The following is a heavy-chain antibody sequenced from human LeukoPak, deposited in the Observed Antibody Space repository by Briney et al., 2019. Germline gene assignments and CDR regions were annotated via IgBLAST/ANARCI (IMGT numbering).Heavy chain of an antibody. CDR3: AAVSGHYTLLDA. CDR1: GYTLNDIS. J-gene: IGHJ5*02. Sequence: ASVKVSCKISGYTLNDISVHWVRQPPGKALEWMGGVDPDDGQRVYAQRFQGRVTMTEDTSTNTAYMELSRLRSEDTAVYFCAAVSGHYTLLDAWGQGALVTVST. CDR2: VDPDDGQR. V-gene: IGHV1-24*01. D-gene: IGHD4-11*01.